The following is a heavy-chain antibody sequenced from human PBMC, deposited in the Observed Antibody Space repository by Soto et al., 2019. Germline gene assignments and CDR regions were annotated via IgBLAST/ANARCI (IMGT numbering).Heavy chain of an antibody. CDR3: ARDGQYSGYAADAFDI. J-gene: IGHJ3*02. D-gene: IGHD5-12*01. Sequence: SVKVSCKASGYTFTSYAISWVRQAPGQGLEWMGGIIPIFGTANYARKFQGRVTITADESTSTAYMELSSLRSEDTAVYYCARDGQYSGYAADAFDIWGQGTMVTVSS. CDR2: IIPIFGTA. V-gene: IGHV1-69*13. CDR1: GYTFTSYA.